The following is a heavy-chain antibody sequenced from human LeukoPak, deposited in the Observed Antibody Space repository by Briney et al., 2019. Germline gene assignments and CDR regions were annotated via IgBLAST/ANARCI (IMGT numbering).Heavy chain of an antibody. CDR1: GFTVSSNH. J-gene: IGHJ4*02. Sequence: GGSLRLSYAASGFTVSSNHMSWVRQAPGKGLEWVSVIYSGGSTYYADSVKGRFTISRDNSKNTLYLQMNSLRAEDTAVYYCARGYCSSTSCYTPLFDYWGQGTLVTVSS. D-gene: IGHD2-2*02. CDR2: IYSGGST. CDR3: ARGYCSSTSCYTPLFDY. V-gene: IGHV3-53*01.